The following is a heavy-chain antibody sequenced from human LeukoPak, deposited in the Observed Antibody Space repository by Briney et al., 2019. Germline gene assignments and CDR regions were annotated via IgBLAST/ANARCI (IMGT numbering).Heavy chain of an antibody. Sequence: SQTLSLTCSVSGGSISSDDYYWSWIRQPPGKGLEWIGYILYSGTAYYHPSLKSRVIISVDTSKNEFSLELTSVTAADTAMYYCARFRRGIYYFDYWGQGTLVTVSS. V-gene: IGHV4-30-4*01. CDR2: ILYSGTA. J-gene: IGHJ4*02. CDR1: GGSISSDDYY. D-gene: IGHD2-8*02. CDR3: ARFRRGIYYFDY.